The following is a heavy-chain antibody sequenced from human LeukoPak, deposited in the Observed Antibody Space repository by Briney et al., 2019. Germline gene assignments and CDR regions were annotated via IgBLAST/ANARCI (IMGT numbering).Heavy chain of an antibody. D-gene: IGHD2-2*01. Sequence: SQTLSLTCTVSGGSISSGDYYWSWIRQPPGKGLEWIGYIYYSGSTYYNPSLKSRVTISADTSKNPSSLKLSSVTAADTAVYYCARDSPGEGVLANYYYYYYMDVWGKGTTVTVSS. V-gene: IGHV4-30-4*08. J-gene: IGHJ6*03. CDR2: IYYSGST. CDR3: ARDSPGEGVLANYYYYYYMDV. CDR1: GGSISSGDYY.